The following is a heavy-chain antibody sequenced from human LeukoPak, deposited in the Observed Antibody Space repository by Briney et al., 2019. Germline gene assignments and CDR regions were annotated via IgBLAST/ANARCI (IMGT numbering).Heavy chain of an antibody. V-gene: IGHV1-2*02. D-gene: IGHD3-22*01. J-gene: IGHJ4*02. CDR3: ARGFPPRRNYDTRGYYSYHFDY. Sequence: GASVKVSCKASGYTFTGYYMHWVRQAPGQGLEWMGWINPNSGGTNYAQKFQGRVTMTRDTSISTAYMELSRLRSDDTAVYYCARGFPPRRNYDTRGYYSYHFDYWGQGTLVTVSS. CDR2: INPNSGGT. CDR1: GYTFTGYY.